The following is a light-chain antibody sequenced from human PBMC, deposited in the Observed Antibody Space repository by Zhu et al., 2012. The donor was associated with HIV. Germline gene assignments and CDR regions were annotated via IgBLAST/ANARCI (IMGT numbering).Light chain of an antibody. CDR2: GAS. CDR3: QQYNNWPQT. Sequence: EIVMTQSPGTLSVSLGERATLSCRASQRISDKYLAWYHQRPGQSPRLLMYGASTRAAGVPDRFSGSVSGTDFTLTISSMQSEDFAVYYCQQYNNWPQTFGQGTKVEIK. V-gene: IGKV3-15*01. CDR1: QRISDK. J-gene: IGKJ1*01.